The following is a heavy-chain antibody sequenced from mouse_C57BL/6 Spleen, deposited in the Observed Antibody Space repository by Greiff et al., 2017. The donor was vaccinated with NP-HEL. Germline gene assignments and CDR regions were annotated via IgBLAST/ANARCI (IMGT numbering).Heavy chain of an antibody. CDR1: GFNIKDDY. V-gene: IGHV14-4*01. J-gene: IGHJ4*01. D-gene: IGHD1-2*01. CDR3: TPITTASMDY. Sequence: VHVKQSGAELVRPGASVKLSCTASGFNIKDDYMHWVKQRPEQGLEWIGWIDPANGDTEYASKFKGKATITADTSSNTAYLQLSSLTSEDTAVYYCTPITTASMDYWGQGTSVTVSS. CDR2: IDPANGDT.